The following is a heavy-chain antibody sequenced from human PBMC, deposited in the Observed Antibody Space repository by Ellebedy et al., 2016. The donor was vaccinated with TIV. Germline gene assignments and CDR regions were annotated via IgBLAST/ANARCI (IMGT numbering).Heavy chain of an antibody. CDR3: ARDPERQNYYGMDV. Sequence: ASVKVSCXASGYTFTSYDINWVRQATGQGLEWMGIINPSGGSTSYAQKFQGRVTMTRDTSTSTVYMELSSLRSEDTALYYCARDPERQNYYGMDVWGQGTTVTVSS. CDR2: INPSGGST. D-gene: IGHD1-1*01. J-gene: IGHJ6*02. V-gene: IGHV1-46*01. CDR1: GYTFTSYD.